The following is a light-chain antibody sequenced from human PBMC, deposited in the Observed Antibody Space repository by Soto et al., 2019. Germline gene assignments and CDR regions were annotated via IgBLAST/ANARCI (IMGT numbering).Light chain of an antibody. J-gene: IGKJ1*01. CDR1: QSVSSSY. V-gene: IGKV3-20*01. Sequence: EIVLTQSPGTLSLSPGERATLSCRASQSVSSSYLAWYQQKPGQAPRLLIYSASSRATGIPDRFSGSGSGTDFTLTISRLEPEDFAVYYCQQYGSSPPGGTFGQGTKVEIK. CDR3: QQYGSSPPGGT. CDR2: SAS.